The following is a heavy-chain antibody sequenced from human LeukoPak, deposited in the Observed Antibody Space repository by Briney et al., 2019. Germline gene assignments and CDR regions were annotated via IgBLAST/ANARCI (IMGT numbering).Heavy chain of an antibody. CDR2: MNPNSGNT. J-gene: IGHJ4*02. V-gene: IGHV1-8*01. D-gene: IGHD3-9*01. Sequence: ASVTVSCKASGYTFTSYDINWVRQATGQGLEWMGWMNPNSGNTGYAQKFQGRVTMTRNTSISTAYMELSSLRSEDTAVYYCARGYYDILTSYPSFDYWGQGTLVTVSS. CDR3: ARGYYDILTSYPSFDY. CDR1: GYTFTSYD.